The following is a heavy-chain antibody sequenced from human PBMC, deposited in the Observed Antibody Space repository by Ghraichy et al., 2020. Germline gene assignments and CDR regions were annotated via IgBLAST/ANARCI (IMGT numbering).Heavy chain of an antibody. V-gene: IGHV3-48*02. Sequence: GGSLRLSCAASGFTFSSYSMNWVRQAPGKGLEWVSYISSSSSTIYYADSVKGRFTISRDNAKNSLYLQMNSLRDEDTAVYYCASDIYYYDSRGAAFDIWGQGTMVTVSS. CDR2: ISSSSSTI. J-gene: IGHJ3*02. D-gene: IGHD3-22*01. CDR3: ASDIYYYDSRGAAFDI. CDR1: GFTFSSYS.